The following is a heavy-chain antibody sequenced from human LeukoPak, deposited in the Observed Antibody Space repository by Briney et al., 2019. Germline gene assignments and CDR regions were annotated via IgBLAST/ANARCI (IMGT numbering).Heavy chain of an antibody. Sequence: PSETLSLTCAVYGGSFSGYYWSWIRQPPGKGLEWIGEINHSGSTNYNPSLKSRVTISVDTSKNQFSLKLSSVTAADTAVYYCARVMTTVDNRVYYYGMDVWGQGTTVTVSS. CDR2: INHSGST. J-gene: IGHJ6*02. CDR3: ARVMTTVDNRVYYYGMDV. D-gene: IGHD4-23*01. V-gene: IGHV4-34*01. CDR1: GGSFSGYY.